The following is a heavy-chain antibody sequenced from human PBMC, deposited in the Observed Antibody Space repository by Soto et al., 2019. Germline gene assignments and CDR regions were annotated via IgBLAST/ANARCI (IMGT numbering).Heavy chain of an antibody. CDR1: GFTFSSYG. CDR2: ISYDGSNK. CDR3: AKDGYYYDSSGYYHFTLFDY. V-gene: IGHV3-30*18. D-gene: IGHD3-22*01. Sequence: GGSLRLSCAASGFTFSSYGMHWVRQAPGKGLEWVAVISYDGSNKYYADSVKGRFTISRDNSKNTLYLQMNSLRAEDTAVYYCAKDGYYYDSSGYYHFTLFDYWGQGTLVTVSS. J-gene: IGHJ4*02.